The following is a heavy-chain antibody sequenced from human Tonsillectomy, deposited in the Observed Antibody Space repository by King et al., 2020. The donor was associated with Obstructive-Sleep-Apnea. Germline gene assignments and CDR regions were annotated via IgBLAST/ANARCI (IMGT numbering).Heavy chain of an antibody. CDR1: GFTLTNAW. D-gene: IGHD6-13*01. Sequence: VQLVESGGGLVKPGGSLRLSCAASGFTLTNAWMTWVRQSPGKGLEWVGRIKSKSDGGTIDYAALVKGRFTISRDDSRNTLYLQINSLETEDTAVYYCPTEPNFSSTWPTYGAFDVWGQGTTVIVSS. CDR3: PTEPNFSSTWPTYGAFDV. CDR2: IKSKSDGGTI. J-gene: IGHJ3*01. V-gene: IGHV3-15*01.